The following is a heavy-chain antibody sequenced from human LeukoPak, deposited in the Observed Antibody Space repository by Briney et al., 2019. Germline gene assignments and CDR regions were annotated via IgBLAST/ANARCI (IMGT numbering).Heavy chain of an antibody. D-gene: IGHD4-11*01. V-gene: IGHV3-7*01. CDR1: GFTFSSYW. CDR3: ARVMRDFREGYDI. CDR2: IRQDGGEK. Sequence: GGSLRLSCAVSGFTFSSYWMNWVRQAPGKGLEWVASIRQDGGEKSYVDSVRGRFTISRDNSKNTLYLQMNSLRAEDTAVYYCARVMRDFREGYDIWGQGTMVTVSS. J-gene: IGHJ3*02.